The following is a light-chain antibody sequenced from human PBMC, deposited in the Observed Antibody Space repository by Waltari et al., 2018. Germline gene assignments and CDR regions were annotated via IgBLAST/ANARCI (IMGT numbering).Light chain of an antibody. V-gene: IGLV6-57*04. CDR2: EDD. Sequence: NFLLTQPHSVSESPGTTVIISCTRSGGSIVNNYVQWYQHRPGSAPSIVIYEDDQRPSGVPVLFSGSSDSSANSASLTSSGLKTEDEADYYCQSYTGSAVCGGGTKLTV. J-gene: IGLJ3*02. CDR1: GGSIVNNY. CDR3: QSYTGSAV.